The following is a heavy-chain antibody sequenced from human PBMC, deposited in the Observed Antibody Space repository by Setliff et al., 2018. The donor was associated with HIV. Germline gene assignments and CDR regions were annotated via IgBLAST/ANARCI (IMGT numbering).Heavy chain of an antibody. CDR3: ARNQGNSFGQGFDY. V-gene: IGHV3-23*01. Sequence: PGGSLRLSCAASGFIFSSYAMSWVRQAPGKGLEWVSAISGSGGSTFYADSMKGRFTVSRDNSKNTVYLQMNSLSTEDTAVYYCARNQGNSFGQGFDYWGQGTLVTVSS. CDR2: ISGSGGST. J-gene: IGHJ4*02. D-gene: IGHD5-18*01. CDR1: GFIFSSYA.